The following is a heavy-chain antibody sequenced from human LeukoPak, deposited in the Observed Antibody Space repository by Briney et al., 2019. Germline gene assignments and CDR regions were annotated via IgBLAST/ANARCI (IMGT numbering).Heavy chain of an antibody. Sequence: SETLSLTCTVSGGSISSSGYYWVWIRQPPGKGLEWIGSIYYTGSTYYNPSLRSRVTISVDTSKNQFSLKLSSVAPADTAVYYCARGGYYGSGNDFRFDPWGQGTLVTVSS. J-gene: IGHJ5*02. CDR3: ARGGYYGSGNDFRFDP. V-gene: IGHV4-39*07. CDR1: GGSISSSGYY. CDR2: IYYTGST. D-gene: IGHD3-10*01.